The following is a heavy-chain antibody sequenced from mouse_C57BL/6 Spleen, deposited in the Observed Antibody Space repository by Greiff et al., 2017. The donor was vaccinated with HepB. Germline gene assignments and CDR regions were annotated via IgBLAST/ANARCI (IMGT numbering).Heavy chain of an antibody. J-gene: IGHJ3*01. CDR3: ARDQDYGSSYWFAY. CDR1: GFTFSSYA. D-gene: IGHD1-1*01. CDR2: ISDGGSYT. V-gene: IGHV5-4*01. Sequence: EVNLVESGGGLVKPGGSLKLSCAASGFTFSSYAMSWVRQTPEKRLEWVATISDGGSYTYYPDNVKGRFTISRDNAKNNLYLQMSHLKSEDTAMYYCARDQDYGSSYWFAYWGQGTLVTVSA.